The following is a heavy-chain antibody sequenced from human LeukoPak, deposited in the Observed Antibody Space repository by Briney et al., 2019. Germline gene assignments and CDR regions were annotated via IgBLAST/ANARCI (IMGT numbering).Heavy chain of an antibody. CDR3: ARDDYDPYYYYGIDV. CDR2: INPSGGST. D-gene: IGHD4-17*01. CDR1: GYTFTSYY. J-gene: IGHJ6*02. Sequence: ASVKVSCKASGYTFTSYYMHWVRQAPGQGLEWMGIINPSGGSTSYAQKFQGRVTMTRGTSTSTVYMELSSLRSEDTAVYYCARDDYDPYYYYGIDVWGQGTTVTVSS. V-gene: IGHV1-46*01.